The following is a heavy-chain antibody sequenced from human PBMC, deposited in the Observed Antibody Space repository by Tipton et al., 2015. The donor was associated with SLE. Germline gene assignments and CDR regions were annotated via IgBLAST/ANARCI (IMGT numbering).Heavy chain of an antibody. CDR2: IIPIFGTA. CDR1: GGTFSSYA. V-gene: IGHV1-69*01. CDR3: ARDLAMAPRSAFDI. D-gene: IGHD6-6*01. J-gene: IGHJ3*02. Sequence: QSGAEVKKPGSSVKVSCKASGGTFSSYAISWVRQAPGQGLEWMGGIIPIFGTANYAQKFQGRVTITADESTGTAYMELSSLRSEDTAVYYCARDLAMAPRSAFDIWGQGTMVTVSS.